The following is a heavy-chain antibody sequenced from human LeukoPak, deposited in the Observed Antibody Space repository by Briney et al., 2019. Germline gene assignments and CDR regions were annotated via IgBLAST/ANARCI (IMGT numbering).Heavy chain of an antibody. V-gene: IGHV5-51*01. CDR1: GYSFTSYW. J-gene: IGHJ4*02. CDR2: IYPGDSDT. CDR3: ARLYYYYGSSGARSFDY. Sequence: GESLKISCKGSGYSFTSYWIGWVRQMPGKGLEWMGIIYPGDSDTRYSPSFQGQVTVSADKSISTAYLQWSSLKASDTAMYYCARLYYYYGSSGARSFDYWGQGTLVTVSS. D-gene: IGHD3-22*01.